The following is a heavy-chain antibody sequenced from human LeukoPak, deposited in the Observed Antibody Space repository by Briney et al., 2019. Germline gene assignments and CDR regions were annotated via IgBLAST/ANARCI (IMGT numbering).Heavy chain of an antibody. CDR3: ARSIGYSSGWYAY. D-gene: IGHD6-19*01. CDR2: ISFDGSKK. CDR1: GFTFSSYG. Sequence: PGRSLRLSCAASGFTFSSYGMHWVRQAPGKGLEWVAVISFDGSKKYYADSVKGRFTISRDNSKNTLYLQMNSLRAEDTAVYYCARSIGYSSGWYAYWGQGTLVTVSS. V-gene: IGHV3-30*03. J-gene: IGHJ4*02.